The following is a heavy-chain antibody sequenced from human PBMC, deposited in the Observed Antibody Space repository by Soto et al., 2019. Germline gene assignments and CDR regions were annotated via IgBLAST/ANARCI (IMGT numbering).Heavy chain of an antibody. Sequence: PGGSLRLSCAASGFSFSSHSFNWVRQAPGQGLEWVAYISSRSSLILYADSVRGRFVISRDNSKKTVFLQMNSLRADDTGVYYCSRLPTLVVPAALILATWGQGTRVTVSS. V-gene: IGHV3-21*04. D-gene: IGHD2-2*01. CDR3: SRLPTLVVPAALILAT. J-gene: IGHJ5*02. CDR1: GFSFSSHS. CDR2: ISSRSSLI.